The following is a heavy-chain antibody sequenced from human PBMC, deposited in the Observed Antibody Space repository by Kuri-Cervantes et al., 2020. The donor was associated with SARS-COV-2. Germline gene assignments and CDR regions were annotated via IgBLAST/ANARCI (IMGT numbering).Heavy chain of an antibody. J-gene: IGHJ3*02. Sequence: SETLSLTCTVSGGSISSYYWSWIRQPPGKGLEWIGYIYYSGGTNYNPSLKSRVTISVDTSKNQFSLKLSSVTAADTAVYYCARGTYYDLWGGYSSAFDIWGQGTMVTVSS. D-gene: IGHD3-3*01. CDR2: IYYSGGT. CDR3: ARGTYYDLWGGYSSAFDI. V-gene: IGHV4-59*12. CDR1: GGSISSYY.